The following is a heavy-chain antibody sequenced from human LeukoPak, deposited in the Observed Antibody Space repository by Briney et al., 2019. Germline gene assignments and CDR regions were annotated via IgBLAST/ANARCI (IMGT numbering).Heavy chain of an antibody. J-gene: IGHJ6*03. D-gene: IGHD2-15*01. CDR1: SGSITGYY. CDR3: ARDIVAVVAATGNYYYYMDV. V-gene: IGHV4-59*01. Sequence: SETLSLTCTVSSGSITGYYWSWIRQPPGKGLEWIAYVYATGTTNYNPSLKTRATISIDTSKNQLSLTLTSLTATDTAVYYCARDIVAVVAATGNYYYYMDVWGKGTTVTISS. CDR2: VYATGTT.